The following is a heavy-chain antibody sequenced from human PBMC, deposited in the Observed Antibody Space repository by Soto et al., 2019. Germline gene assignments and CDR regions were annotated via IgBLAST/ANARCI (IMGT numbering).Heavy chain of an antibody. J-gene: IGHJ6*02. Sequence: GASVKVSCKASGYTFTSYAMHWVRQAPGQRLEWMGWINAGNGNTKYSQKFQGRVTITRDTSASTAYMELSSLRSEDTAVYYCARQGGRVGFYYGMDVWGQGTTVTVSS. CDR1: GYTFTSYA. CDR3: ARQGGRVGFYYGMDV. CDR2: INAGNGNT. V-gene: IGHV1-3*01. D-gene: IGHD1-26*01.